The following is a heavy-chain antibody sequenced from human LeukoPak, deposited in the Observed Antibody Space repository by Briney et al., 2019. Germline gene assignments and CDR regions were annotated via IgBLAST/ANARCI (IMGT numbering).Heavy chain of an antibody. D-gene: IGHD1-26*01. J-gene: IGHJ5*02. CDR2: IYTSGST. CDR3: ARAKDSGSYWDNWFDP. CDR1: GGSISSYY. V-gene: IGHV4-4*07. Sequence: PSETLSLTCTVSGGSISSYYWSWIRQPAGKGLEWIGRIYTSGSTNYNPSLKSRVTMSVDTSKNQFSLKLSSVTAAGTAVYYCARAKDSGSYWDNWFDPWGQGTLVTVSS.